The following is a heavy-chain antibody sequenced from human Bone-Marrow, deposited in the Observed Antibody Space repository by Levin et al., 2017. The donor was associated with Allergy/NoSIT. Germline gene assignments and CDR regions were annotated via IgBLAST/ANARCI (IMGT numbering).Heavy chain of an antibody. Sequence: SETLSLTSTISGWSVNSGGYYWTWIRQLPGKGLEWVGYIYYSGTTSYNPSLMSRVSMSIDTSQNQFSLRLASVTAADTAVYYCARERRLQTPLDFYGMDVWGQGITVSVSS. D-gene: IGHD6-25*01. CDR1: GWSVNSGGYY. CDR3: ARERRLQTPLDFYGMDV. J-gene: IGHJ6*02. CDR2: IYYSGTT. V-gene: IGHV4-31*03.